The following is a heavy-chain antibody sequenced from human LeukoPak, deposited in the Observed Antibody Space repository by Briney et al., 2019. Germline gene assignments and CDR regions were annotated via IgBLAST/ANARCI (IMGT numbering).Heavy chain of an antibody. J-gene: IGHJ6*03. Sequence: PSETLSLTCSGSGGSISSGSDYWRWLRQPAGKRLEWIGRIYASGSANYNPSLKSRVTISVDTSKNQFSLKLSSVTAADTAVYYCASRRLGDYYYYYYMDVWGKGTTVTVSS. CDR3: ASRRLGDYYYYYYMDV. D-gene: IGHD5-24*01. V-gene: IGHV4-61*02. CDR1: GGSISSGSDY. CDR2: IYASGSA.